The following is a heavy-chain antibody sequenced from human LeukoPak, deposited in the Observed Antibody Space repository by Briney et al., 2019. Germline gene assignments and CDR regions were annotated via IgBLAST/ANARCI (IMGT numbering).Heavy chain of an antibody. CDR1: GGSISSGSYD. J-gene: IGHJ4*02. CDR2: IYTSGST. Sequence: SETLSLTCTVSGGSISSGSYDWSWIRQPAGKGLEWIGRIYTSGSTNYNPSLKSRVTISVDTSKNQFSLKLSSVTAADTAVYYCARGTQEPPDYCGQGTLVTVSS. V-gene: IGHV4-61*02. D-gene: IGHD2-2*01. CDR3: ARGTQEPPDY.